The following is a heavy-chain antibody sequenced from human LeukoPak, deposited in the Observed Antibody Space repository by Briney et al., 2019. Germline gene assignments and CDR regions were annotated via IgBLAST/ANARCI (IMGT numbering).Heavy chain of an antibody. V-gene: IGHV4-59*01. Sequence: SETLSLTCTVSGGSISSYYWSWIRQPPGKGLEWIGYIYYSGSTNYNPSLKSRVTISVDTSKNQFSLKLSSVTAADTAVYYCARAIIAADNAFDIWGQGAMVTVSS. J-gene: IGHJ3*02. D-gene: IGHD6-13*01. CDR3: ARAIIAADNAFDI. CDR2: IYYSGST. CDR1: GGSISSYY.